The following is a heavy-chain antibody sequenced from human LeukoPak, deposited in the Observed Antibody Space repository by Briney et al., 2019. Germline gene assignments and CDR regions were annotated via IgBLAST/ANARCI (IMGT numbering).Heavy chain of an antibody. CDR1: GGSFSGYY. CDR3: ASSQIWFGEFLGEFHYGMDV. D-gene: IGHD3-10*01. CDR2: IHHSGST. Sequence: SETLSLTCAVYGGSFSGYYWSWIRQPPGKGLEWIGEIHHSGSTNYNPSLKSRVTISVDKSKNQFSVNLRSVTAADTAVYYCASSQIWFGEFLGEFHYGMDVRGPGTTVAVSS. J-gene: IGHJ6*02. V-gene: IGHV4-34*01.